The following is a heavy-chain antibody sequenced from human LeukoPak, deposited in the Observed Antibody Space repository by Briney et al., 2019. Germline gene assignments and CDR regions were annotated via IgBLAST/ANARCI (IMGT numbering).Heavy chain of an antibody. D-gene: IGHD6-13*01. CDR2: IYTSGNT. CDR3: TGGYSNSPDLDY. CDR1: GGSISSYY. J-gene: IGHJ4*02. V-gene: IGHV4-4*07. Sequence: SETLSLTCTVSGGSISSYYWSWIRQPAGKGLEWIGRIYTSGNTNYNPSLKSRVTMSVDTSKNQFSLKLSSVTAADTAVYYCTGGYSNSPDLDYWGQGTLVTVSS.